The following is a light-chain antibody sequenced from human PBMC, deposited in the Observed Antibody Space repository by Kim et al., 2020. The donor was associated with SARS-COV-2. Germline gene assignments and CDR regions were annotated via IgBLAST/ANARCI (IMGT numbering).Light chain of an antibody. CDR1: SLRSYY. Sequence: ACGKTVRIKCQGDSLRSYYASWYQQKPGQDPVLVIYGKNNRPSGIPDRFSGSSSGNTASLTITGAQAEDEADYYCNSRDSSGNHLVFGGGTQLTVL. CDR2: GKN. J-gene: IGLJ2*01. V-gene: IGLV3-19*01. CDR3: NSRDSSGNHLV.